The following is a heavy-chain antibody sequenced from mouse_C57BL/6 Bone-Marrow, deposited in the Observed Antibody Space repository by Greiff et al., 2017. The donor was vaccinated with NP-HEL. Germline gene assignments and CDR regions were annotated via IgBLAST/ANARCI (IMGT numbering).Heavy chain of an antibody. J-gene: IGHJ4*01. CDR1: GFTFSSYG. CDR3: ARQGTAFYAMDY. V-gene: IGHV5-6*02. CDR2: ISSGGSYT. Sequence: EVKLVESGGDLVKPGGSLKLSCAASGFTFSSYGMSWVRQTPDKRLEWVATISSGGSYTYYPDSVKGRFTISRDNAKNTLYLQMSSLKSEDTAMYYCARQGTAFYAMDYWDQGTSVTVSS. D-gene: IGHD4-1*01.